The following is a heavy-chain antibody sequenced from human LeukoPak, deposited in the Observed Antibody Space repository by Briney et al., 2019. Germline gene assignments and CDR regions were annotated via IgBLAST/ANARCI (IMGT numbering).Heavy chain of an antibody. D-gene: IGHD2-2*01. V-gene: IGHV1-2*02. CDR2: INPNSGGT. CDR3: AREKVPAARDAFDI. CDR1: GCTFTGYY. Sequence: ASVKVSCKASGCTFTGYYMHWVRQAPGQGLEWMGWINPNSGGTNYAQKLQGRVTMTTDTSTSTAYMELRSLRSDDTAVYYCAREKVPAARDAFDIWGQGTMVTVSS. J-gene: IGHJ3*02.